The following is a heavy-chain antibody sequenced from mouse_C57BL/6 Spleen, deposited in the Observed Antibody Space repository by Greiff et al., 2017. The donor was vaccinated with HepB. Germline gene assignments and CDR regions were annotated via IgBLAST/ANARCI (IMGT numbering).Heavy chain of an antibody. CDR3: TRDQDYGSSHWYFDV. V-gene: IGHV5-9-1*02. Sequence: DVKLQESGEGLVKPGGSLKLSCAASGFTFSSYAMSWVRQTPEKRLEWVAYISSGGDYIYYADTVKGRFTISRDNARNTLYLQMSSLKSEDTAMYYCTRDQDYGSSHWYFDVWGTGTTVTVSS. CDR1: GFTFSSYA. CDR2: ISSGGDYI. J-gene: IGHJ1*03. D-gene: IGHD1-1*01.